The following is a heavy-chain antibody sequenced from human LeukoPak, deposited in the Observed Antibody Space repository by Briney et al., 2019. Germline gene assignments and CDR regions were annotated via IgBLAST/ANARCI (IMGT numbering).Heavy chain of an antibody. CDR1: GFTFSSYA. J-gene: IGHJ5*02. CDR2: ISYDGSNK. D-gene: IGHD3-9*01. Sequence: GGSLRLSCAASGFTFSSYAMHWVRQAPGKGLEWVAVISYDGSNKYYADSVKGRFTISRDNSKNTLYLQMNSLRAEDTAVYYCARDPKRYFDWLPYPNWFDPWXXXTLVXXSS. V-gene: IGHV3-30-3*01. CDR3: ARDPKRYFDWLPYPNWFDP.